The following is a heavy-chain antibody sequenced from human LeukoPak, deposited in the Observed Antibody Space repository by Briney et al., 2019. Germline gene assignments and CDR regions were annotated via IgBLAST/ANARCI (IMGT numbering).Heavy chain of an antibody. Sequence: ASVTVSCKASGYTFTGYYMHWVRQAPGQGLEWMGWINPNSGGTNYAQKFQGRVTMTRDTPISTAYMELSRLRSDDTAVYYCARHYYDSSGYYPALGYWGQGTLVTVSS. J-gene: IGHJ4*02. CDR2: INPNSGGT. D-gene: IGHD3-22*01. CDR1: GYTFTGYY. CDR3: ARHYYDSSGYYPALGY. V-gene: IGHV1-2*02.